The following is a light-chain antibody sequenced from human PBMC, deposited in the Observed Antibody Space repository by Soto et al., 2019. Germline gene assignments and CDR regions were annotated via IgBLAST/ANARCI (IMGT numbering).Light chain of an antibody. V-gene: IGLV2-11*01. CDR1: SSDVGGYNY. J-gene: IGLJ3*02. Sequence: QSVLTQPRSVSGSPGQSVTISCTGTSSDVGGYNYVSWYQHDPGKAPKLMISDVSKRPSGVPDRFSGSKSGNTASLTISGLQAEDEADDYCCSYAGSYSRVFGGGTKLTVL. CDR3: CSYAGSYSRV. CDR2: DVS.